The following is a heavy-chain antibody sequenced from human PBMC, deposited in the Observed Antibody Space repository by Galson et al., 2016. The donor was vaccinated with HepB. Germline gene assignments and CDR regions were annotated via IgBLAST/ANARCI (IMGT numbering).Heavy chain of an antibody. V-gene: IGHV1-69*06. CDR3: ASPYYDFWSGYYPSYYYYGMDV. Sequence: SVKVSCKASGGTFSSYAISWVRQAPGQGLEWMGGIIPIFGTANYAQKFQGRVTITADKSTSTAYMELSGLRSEDTAVYYCASPYYDFWSGYYPSYYYYGMDVWGQGTTVTVSS. D-gene: IGHD3-3*01. J-gene: IGHJ6*02. CDR1: GGTFSSYA. CDR2: IIPIFGTA.